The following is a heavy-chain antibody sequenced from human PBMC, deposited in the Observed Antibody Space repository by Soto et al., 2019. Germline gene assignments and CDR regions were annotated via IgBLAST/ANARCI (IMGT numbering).Heavy chain of an antibody. CDR3: ARGFSDIVVVPAAMILGY. D-gene: IGHD2-2*01. CDR1: VYTFTSYG. CDR2: ISAYNGNT. J-gene: IGHJ4*02. Sequence: GASVKVSCMASVYTFTSYGISWVRPAPGQWLDWMGCISAYNGNTNYSLSLEGRVTMTTDTSTSTAYMELRSLRSDDTAVYYCARGFSDIVVVPAAMILGYWGQGTLVTVSS. V-gene: IGHV1-18*01.